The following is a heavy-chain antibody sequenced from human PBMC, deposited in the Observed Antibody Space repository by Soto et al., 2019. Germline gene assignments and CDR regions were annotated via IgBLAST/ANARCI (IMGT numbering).Heavy chain of an antibody. Sequence: QVQLVQSGAEVKKPGSSVKVSCKASGGTFSSYAISWVRQAPGQGLEWMGGIIPIFGTANYAQKFQGRVTMTADESTSTAYMELSSLRSEDTAVYYCASDCSGGSCHPPAFDIWGQGTMVTVSS. CDR1: GGTFSSYA. D-gene: IGHD2-15*01. CDR3: ASDCSGGSCHPPAFDI. V-gene: IGHV1-69*01. CDR2: IIPIFGTA. J-gene: IGHJ3*02.